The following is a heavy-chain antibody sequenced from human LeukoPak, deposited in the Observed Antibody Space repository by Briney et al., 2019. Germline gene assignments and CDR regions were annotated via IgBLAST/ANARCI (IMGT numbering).Heavy chain of an antibody. CDR1: GYTFTGYY. D-gene: IGHD5-12*01. CDR3: ARHVDIVATDDY. CDR2: ISAYNGNT. V-gene: IGHV1-18*04. J-gene: IGHJ4*02. Sequence: GASVKVSCKASGYTFTGYYMHWVRQAPGQGLEWMGWISAYNGNTNYAQKLQGRVTMTTDTSTSTAYMELRSLRSDDTAVYYCARHVDIVATDDYWGQGTLVTVSS.